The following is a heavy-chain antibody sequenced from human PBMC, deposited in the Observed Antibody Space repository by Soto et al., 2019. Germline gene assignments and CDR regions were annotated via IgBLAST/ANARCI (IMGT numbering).Heavy chain of an antibody. V-gene: IGHV4-59*08. CDR1: GGSISSYY. CDR3: ARRYHRTTLTTWYFDL. D-gene: IGHD4-17*01. J-gene: IGHJ2*01. Sequence: QVQLQESGPGLVKPSETLSLTCTVSGGSISSYYWSWIRQPPGKGLEWIGYIYYSRSTNYKPYLKSRVTISVDTSKNQFSLKLSSVTAADTAVYYCARRYHRTTLTTWYFDLWGRGTMVTVSS. CDR2: IYYSRST.